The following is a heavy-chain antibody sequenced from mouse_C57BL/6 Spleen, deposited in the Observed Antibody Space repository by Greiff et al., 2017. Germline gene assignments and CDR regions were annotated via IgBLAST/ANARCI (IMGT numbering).Heavy chain of an antibody. D-gene: IGHD1-1*01. CDR2: IHPNSGST. CDR3: ARYGSSYDAMDY. V-gene: IGHV1-64*01. CDR1: GYTFTSYW. J-gene: IGHJ4*01. Sequence: VQLQQPGAELVKPGASVKLSCKASGYTFTSYWMHWVKQRPGQGLEWIGMIHPNSGSTNYNEKFKSKATLTVDKSSSTAYMQLSSLTSEDSAFYYCARYGSSYDAMDYWGQGTSVTVSS.